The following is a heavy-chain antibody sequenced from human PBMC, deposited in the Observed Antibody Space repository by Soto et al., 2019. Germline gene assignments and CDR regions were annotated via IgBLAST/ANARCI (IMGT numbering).Heavy chain of an antibody. CDR1: GGTFSSYT. Sequence: VASVKVSCKASGGTFSSYTISWVRQAPGQGLEWMGRIIPILGIANYAQKLQGRVTITADKSTSTAYMELSSLRSEDTAVYYCARGQWSAVVAIPFDYWFQGTLVTSPQ. CDR3: ARGQWSAVVAIPFDY. J-gene: IGHJ4*02. D-gene: IGHD3-22*01. CDR2: IIPILGIA. V-gene: IGHV1-69*02.